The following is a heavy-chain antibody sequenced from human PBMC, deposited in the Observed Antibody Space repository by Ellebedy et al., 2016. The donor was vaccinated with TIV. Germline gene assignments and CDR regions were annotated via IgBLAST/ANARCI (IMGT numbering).Heavy chain of an antibody. CDR1: GFTFSSYA. Sequence: PGGSLRLSCAASGFTFSSYAMSWVRQAPGKGLEWVSAISGSGGSTYYADSVKGRFTISRDNSKNTLYLQMNSLRAEDTAVYYCAKEGDYSSGWYGNFDYWGQGTLVTVSS. CDR2: ISGSGGST. V-gene: IGHV3-23*01. D-gene: IGHD6-19*01. CDR3: AKEGDYSSGWYGNFDY. J-gene: IGHJ4*02.